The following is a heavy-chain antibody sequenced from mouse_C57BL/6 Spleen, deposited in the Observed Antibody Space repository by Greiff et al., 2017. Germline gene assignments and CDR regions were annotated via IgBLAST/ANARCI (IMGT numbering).Heavy chain of an antibody. CDR1: GFNIQNTY. V-gene: IGHV14-3*01. CDR2: IDPANGNT. CDR3: ARKTVGATYYVDY. Sequence: VQLQQSVAELVRPGASVTLSCTASGFNIQNTYMHWVKQRPEQGLEWIGRIDPANGNTKYAPKFQGKATITADTSSNTAYLQLSSLTSEDTAIYYGARKTVGATYYVDYWGQGTTLTVSS. D-gene: IGHD1-1*01. J-gene: IGHJ2*01.